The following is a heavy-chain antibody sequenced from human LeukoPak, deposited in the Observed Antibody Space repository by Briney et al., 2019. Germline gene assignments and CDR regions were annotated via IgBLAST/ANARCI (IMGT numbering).Heavy chain of an antibody. Sequence: SETLSLTCTVSGGSISSSSYYWGWIRQPPGKGLEWIGNIYYSGSTYYNPSLKSRVTISVDTSKNQFSLQMSSVTAADTAVYYCARSYVEAAGTNFDFWGQGTLVTVSS. J-gene: IGHJ4*02. CDR2: IYYSGST. D-gene: IGHD6-13*01. V-gene: IGHV4-39*01. CDR1: GGSISSSSYY. CDR3: ARSYVEAAGTNFDF.